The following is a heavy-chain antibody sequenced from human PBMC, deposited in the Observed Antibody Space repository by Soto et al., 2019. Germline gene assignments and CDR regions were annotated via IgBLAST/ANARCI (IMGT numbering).Heavy chain of an antibody. CDR1: GYTFTSYG. V-gene: IGHV1-18*01. CDR2: ISAYNGNT. CDR3: ASSPYDILTGYDYYFDY. J-gene: IGHJ4*02. D-gene: IGHD3-9*01. Sequence: GASVKVSCKASGYTFTSYGISWVRQAPGQGLEWMGWISAYNGNTNYAQKLQGRVTMTTDTSTSTAYMELRSLRSDDTAVYYCASSPYDILTGYDYYFDYWGQGTLVTVSS.